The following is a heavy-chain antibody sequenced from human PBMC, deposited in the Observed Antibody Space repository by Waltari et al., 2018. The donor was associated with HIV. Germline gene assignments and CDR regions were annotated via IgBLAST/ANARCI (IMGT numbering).Heavy chain of an antibody. CDR2: VYPNTGDT. V-gene: IGHV1-2*02. CDR3: VRQMTFYDAFDI. CDR1: GYTFPAYY. J-gene: IGHJ3*02. Sequence: QVQLLQSGAAVKKPGASVKVSCKASGYTFPAYYIHWVRQAPGQGLEWMGWVYPNTGDTNYAQKFQGRVTMARDASIRTVSMELSRLRSDDTAVYYCVRQMTFYDAFDIWGQGTLVTVSA.